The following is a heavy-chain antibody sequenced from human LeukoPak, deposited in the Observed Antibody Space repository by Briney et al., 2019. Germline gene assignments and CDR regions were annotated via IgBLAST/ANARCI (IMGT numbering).Heavy chain of an antibody. CDR2: ITASGTAM. J-gene: IGHJ4*02. CDR3: ASSGSYRFDY. D-gene: IGHD1-26*01. CDR1: GLSFRSYG. V-gene: IGHV3-48*02. Sequence: GGSLRLSCAASGLSFRSYGMHWVRQAPGKGLEWVSHITASGTAMFYADSVKGRFTISRDNAKNSLYLQMNSLRDEDTAVYYCASSGSYRFDYWGQGTLVTVSS.